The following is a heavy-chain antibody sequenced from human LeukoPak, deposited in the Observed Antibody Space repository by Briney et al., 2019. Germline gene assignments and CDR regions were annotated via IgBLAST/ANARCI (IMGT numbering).Heavy chain of an antibody. D-gene: IGHD6-13*01. CDR2: IYYSGST. V-gene: IGHV4-59*01. J-gene: IGHJ4*02. CDR3: ARVGRKQQLAFDY. Sequence: NPSETLSLTCTVSGGAISGYYWSWIRQPPGKGLEWIGYIYYSGSTNYNPSLKSRVTISVDTSKNQFSLKLSSVTAADTAVYYCARVGRKQQLAFDYWGQGTLVTVSS. CDR1: GGAISGYY.